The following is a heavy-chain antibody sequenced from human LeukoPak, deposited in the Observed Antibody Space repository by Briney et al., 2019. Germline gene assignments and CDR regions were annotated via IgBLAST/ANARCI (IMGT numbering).Heavy chain of an antibody. Sequence: SETLSLTCTVSGGSISSYYWSWIRQPPGKGLEWIGYIYYSGSTNYNPSLKSRVTISVDTSKNQFSLKLSSVTAADTAVYYCARVHRVWELLFDYWGQGTLVTVSS. D-gene: IGHD1-26*01. J-gene: IGHJ4*02. V-gene: IGHV4-59*01. CDR3: ARVHRVWELLFDY. CDR1: GGSISSYY. CDR2: IYYSGST.